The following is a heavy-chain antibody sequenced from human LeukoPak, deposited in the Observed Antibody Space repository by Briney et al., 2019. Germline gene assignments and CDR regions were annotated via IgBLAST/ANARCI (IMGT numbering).Heavy chain of an antibody. CDR3: ARGLGYCSSTSCPRAYYMDV. Sequence: SETLSLTCAVYGGSFSGYYWSWIRQPSGKGLEWIGEINHSGSTNYNPSLKSRVTISVDTSKNQFSLKLSSVTAADTAVYYCARGLGYCSSTSCPRAYYMDVWGKGTTVTVSS. CDR2: INHSGST. J-gene: IGHJ6*03. CDR1: GGSFSGYY. V-gene: IGHV4-34*01. D-gene: IGHD2-2*01.